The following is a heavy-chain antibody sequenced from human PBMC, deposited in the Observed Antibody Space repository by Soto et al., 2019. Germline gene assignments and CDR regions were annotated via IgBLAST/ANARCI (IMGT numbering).Heavy chain of an antibody. CDR3: ATPVYIVVVPAAISY. J-gene: IGHJ4*02. V-gene: IGHV4-59*08. CDR2: IYYSGST. CDR1: GGSISSYY. Sequence: SETLSLTCTVSGGSISSYYWSWIRQPPGKGLEWIGYIYYSGSTYYNPSLKSRVTISVDTSKNQFSLKLSSVTAADTAVYYCATPVYIVVVPAAISYWGQGTLVTVS. D-gene: IGHD2-2*02.